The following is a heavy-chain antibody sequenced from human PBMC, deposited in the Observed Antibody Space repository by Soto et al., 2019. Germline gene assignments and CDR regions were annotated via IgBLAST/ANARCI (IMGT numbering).Heavy chain of an antibody. Sequence: ASVKVSCKVSGYTLTELSMHWVRQAPGKGLEWMGCFDPENGNTNYSQKFQGRVTMTRDTSTSTAYMELSSLRSEDTAVYYCARIASRGGWFDPWGQGTLVTVSS. J-gene: IGHJ5*02. CDR3: ARIASRGGWFDP. CDR2: FDPENGNT. CDR1: GYTLTELS. D-gene: IGHD6-6*01. V-gene: IGHV1-24*01.